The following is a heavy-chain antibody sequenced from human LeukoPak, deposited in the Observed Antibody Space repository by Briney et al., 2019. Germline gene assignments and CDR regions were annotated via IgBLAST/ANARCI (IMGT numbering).Heavy chain of an antibody. CDR3: AREKGSSNYDS. V-gene: IGHV3-74*03. D-gene: IGHD4-11*01. Sequence: GGSLRLSCAASGFAFNTYWIHWVRQIPGKGLVWVSRTNGDGSSTAYADSVKGRFTISRDNAKNTLYLQMNSLRAEDTAVYYCAREKGSSNYDSWGQGTLVTVSS. J-gene: IGHJ5*01. CDR2: TNGDGSST. CDR1: GFAFNTYW.